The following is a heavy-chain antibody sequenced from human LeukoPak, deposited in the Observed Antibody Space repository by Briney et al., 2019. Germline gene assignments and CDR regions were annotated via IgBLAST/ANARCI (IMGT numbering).Heavy chain of an antibody. Sequence: PGGSLRLSCAASGFTFSSYAMHWVRQAPGKGLEWVAVISYDGSNKYYADSVKGRFTISRDNSKNTLYLQMNSLRAEDTAVYYCANYQDAFDIWGLGTMVTVSS. CDR1: GFTFSSYA. J-gene: IGHJ3*02. CDR2: ISYDGSNK. D-gene: IGHD1-7*01. CDR3: ANYQDAFDI. V-gene: IGHV3-30-3*01.